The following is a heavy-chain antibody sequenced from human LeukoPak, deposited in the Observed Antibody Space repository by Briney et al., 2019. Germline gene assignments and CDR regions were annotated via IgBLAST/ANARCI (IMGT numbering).Heavy chain of an antibody. CDR2: INPNSGGT. V-gene: IGHV1-2*02. D-gene: IGHD3-9*01. CDR3: ARGRYFDWLLSDYFDY. CDR1: GYTFTGYY. J-gene: IGHJ4*02. Sequence: ASVKVSCKASGYTFTGYYMHWVRQAPGQGLEWMGWINPNSGGTNYAQKFQGRVTMTRDTSISTAYMELSRLRSDDTAVYYCARGRYFDWLLSDYFDYWGQGTLATVSS.